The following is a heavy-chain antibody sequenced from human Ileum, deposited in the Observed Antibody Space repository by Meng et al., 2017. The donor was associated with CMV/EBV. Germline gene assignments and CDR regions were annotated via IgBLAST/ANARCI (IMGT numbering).Heavy chain of an antibody. CDR2: ISNDGNSK. CDR3: VKQLTGSAAWWFDP. D-gene: IGHD5-24*01. J-gene: IGHJ5*02. V-gene: IGHV3-30-3*02. Sequence: GESLKISCAASGFTFTGYEMQWVRQAPGKGLEWVALISNDGNSKYYADSVKGRFTVSRDNSENTLYLRMISLRAEDTARYYCVKQLTGSAAWWFDPWGQGTLVTVSS. CDR1: GFTFTGYE.